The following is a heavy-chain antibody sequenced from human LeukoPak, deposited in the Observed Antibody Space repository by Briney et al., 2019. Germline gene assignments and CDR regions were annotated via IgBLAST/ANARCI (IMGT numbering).Heavy chain of an antibody. CDR3: ARVLDSGYSDY. D-gene: IGHD1-26*01. CDR2: IYSSGST. CDR1: GDSISSYY. J-gene: IGHJ4*02. Sequence: PSETLSLTCTVSGDSISSYYWNWIRQPPGKGLEWLGYIYSSGSTNYNPSLKSRVTISVDTSKNQFSLKLSSVTAADTAVYYCARVLDSGYSDYWGQGTLVTVSS. V-gene: IGHV4-59*01.